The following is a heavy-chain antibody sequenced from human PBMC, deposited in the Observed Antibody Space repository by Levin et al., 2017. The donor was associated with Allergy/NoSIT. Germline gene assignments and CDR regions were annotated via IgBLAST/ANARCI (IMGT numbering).Heavy chain of an antibody. CDR1: GYSFTSYG. V-gene: IGHV1-18*01. J-gene: IGHJ4*02. CDR2: ISVYNGNT. CDR3: ARGPVDHSTSLDY. Sequence: ASVKVSCKASGYSFTSYGIDWVRQAPGQGLEWMGWISVYNGNTNYAQKLQGRVTMTRDTSTRTAYMELRSLRSDDTAVYYCARGPVDHSTSLDYWGQGTLVTVSS. D-gene: IGHD2-2*01.